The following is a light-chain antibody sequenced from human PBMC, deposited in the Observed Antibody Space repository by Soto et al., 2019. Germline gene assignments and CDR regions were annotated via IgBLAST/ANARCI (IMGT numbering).Light chain of an antibody. CDR3: QQYGSSPAVT. Sequence: EIVLTQSPGTLSLSPGERATLSCRASQSVSSSYLAWYQQKPGQAPRLLIYGASSRATGIPDRFSGSGSGTDFTLTISRLEPEDVAVYYCQQYGSSPAVTFGPGTKVDIK. CDR1: QSVSSSY. J-gene: IGKJ3*01. CDR2: GAS. V-gene: IGKV3-20*01.